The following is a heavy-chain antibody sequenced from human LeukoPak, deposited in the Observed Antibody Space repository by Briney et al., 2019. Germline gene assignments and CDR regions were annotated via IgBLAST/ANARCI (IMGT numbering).Heavy chain of an antibody. CDR1: GYTFTSYG. V-gene: IGHV1-18*01. CDR3: ARVGEYCSSTSCYEIDNWFDP. D-gene: IGHD2-2*01. Sequence: GASVKVSCKASGYTFTSYGISWVRQAPGQGLEWMGWISAYNGNTNYAQKLQGRVTMTTDTSTSTAYMELRSLRSDDTAVYYCARVGEYCSSTSCYEIDNWFDPWGQGTLVTVSS. CDR2: ISAYNGNT. J-gene: IGHJ5*02.